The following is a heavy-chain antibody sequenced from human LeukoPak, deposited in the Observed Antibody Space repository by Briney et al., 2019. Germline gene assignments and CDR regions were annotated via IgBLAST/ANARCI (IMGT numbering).Heavy chain of an antibody. Sequence: GGSLRLSCAASGFTFSSYSMNWVRQAPGKGLEWVSSISSSSSYIYYADSVKGRFTISRNNAKNSLYLQMNSLTAEDTGVYYCARDDGFSCYSYWGQGTLVTVSS. CDR1: GFTFSSYS. CDR2: ISSSSSYI. D-gene: IGHD3/OR15-3a*01. CDR3: ARDDGFSCYSY. J-gene: IGHJ4*02. V-gene: IGHV3-21*01.